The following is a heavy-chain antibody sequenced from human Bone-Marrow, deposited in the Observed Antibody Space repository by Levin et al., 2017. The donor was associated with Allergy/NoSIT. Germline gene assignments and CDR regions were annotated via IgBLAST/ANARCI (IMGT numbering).Heavy chain of an antibody. J-gene: IGHJ6*02. Sequence: LSLTCVASGFSFRSSWMSWVRQAPGKGLEWVANKKEDGTEKYYVDSVKDRFTISRDNAKNSLYLQMNSLRVEDTAVYYCAREGGYCSNGVCYRGAMDVWGQGTTVTVSS. V-gene: IGHV3-7*01. CDR2: KKEDGTEK. CDR3: AREGGYCSNGVCYRGAMDV. CDR1: GFSFRSSW. D-gene: IGHD2-8*01.